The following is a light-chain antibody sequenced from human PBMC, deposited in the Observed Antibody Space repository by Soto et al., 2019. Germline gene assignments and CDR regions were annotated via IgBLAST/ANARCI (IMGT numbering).Light chain of an antibody. CDR2: EGS. CDR3: CSHAGSSTYV. Sequence: QSVLTQPASVSRSPGQSITISCTGTSSDVGSYNLVSWYQQHPGKAPKLMIYEGSKRPSGVSNRFSGSKSGNTASLTISGLQAEDEADYYCCSHAGSSTYVFGTGTKVTVL. J-gene: IGLJ1*01. V-gene: IGLV2-23*01. CDR1: SSDVGSYNL.